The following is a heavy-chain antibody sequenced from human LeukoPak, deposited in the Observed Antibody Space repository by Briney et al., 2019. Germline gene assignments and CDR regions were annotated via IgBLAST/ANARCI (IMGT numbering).Heavy chain of an antibody. Sequence: GGSLRLSCAASGFTFDDYAMHWVRHAPGKGLEWVSGISWNSGSIGYADSVKGRFTISRDNAKNSLYLQMNSLRAEDTALYYCAKGSSIAVAGDFDYWGQGTLVTVSS. J-gene: IGHJ4*02. V-gene: IGHV3-9*01. D-gene: IGHD6-19*01. CDR3: AKGSSIAVAGDFDY. CDR2: ISWNSGSI. CDR1: GFTFDDYA.